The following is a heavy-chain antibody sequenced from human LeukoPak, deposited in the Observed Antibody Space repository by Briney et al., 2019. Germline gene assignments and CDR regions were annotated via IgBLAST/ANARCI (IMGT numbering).Heavy chain of an antibody. CDR3: AREFRTTTWSYDAFDP. V-gene: IGHV1-2*02. D-gene: IGHD1/OR15-1a*01. J-gene: IGHJ3*01. Sequence: ASVKVSCKASGYTYTDYYMHWVRQAPGQGLEWVGWINPTSGGTNYAQKFQDRVTMTRDTSNNTSYMELSRLRSDDTAVYYCAREFRTTTWSYDAFDPWGQGTMVTVSS. CDR2: INPTSGGT. CDR1: GYTYTDYY.